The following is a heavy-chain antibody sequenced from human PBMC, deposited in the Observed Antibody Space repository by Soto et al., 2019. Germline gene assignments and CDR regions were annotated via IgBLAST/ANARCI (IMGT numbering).Heavy chain of an antibody. CDR2: VYHTGRT. Sequence: QVQLQESGPGLVKSSETLSLTCTVSGGSFKSGSYSWSWIRQPPGKGLEWIGYVYHTGRTSYNPSLKSRVSISMDTSKNQFSLNLDSVTAADTAVYFCARDLAYFDSWGQGTLVTVSS. V-gene: IGHV4-61*01. CDR3: ARDLAYFDS. J-gene: IGHJ4*02. CDR1: GGSFKSGSYS.